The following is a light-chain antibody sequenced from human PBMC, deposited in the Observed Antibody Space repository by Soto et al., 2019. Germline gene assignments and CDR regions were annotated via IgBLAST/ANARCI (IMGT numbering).Light chain of an antibody. CDR2: AAS. CDR3: QQLNS. CDR1: QGISSY. Sequence: DIQLTQSPSFLSASVGDRVTITCRASQGISSYLAWYQQKPGKAPKLLIYAASTLHSVVPSRFSGSGSGTEFTLTVIGLQPEEFATYYGQQLNSFGPGTKVDIK. J-gene: IGKJ3*01. V-gene: IGKV1-9*01.